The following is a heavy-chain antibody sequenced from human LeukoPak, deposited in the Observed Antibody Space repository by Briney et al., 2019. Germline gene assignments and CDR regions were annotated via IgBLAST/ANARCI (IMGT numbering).Heavy chain of an antibody. V-gene: IGHV1-8*03. D-gene: IGHD2-2*01. CDR2: MNSNSGNT. Sequence: GASVKVSCKASGYTFTSYDINWVRQATGQGLEWMGWMNSNSGNTGYAQKFQGRVTITRNTSISTAYMELSSLRSEDTAVYYCARGPYWPNIVVVPENYYMDVWGKGTTVTVSS. J-gene: IGHJ6*03. CDR3: ARGPYWPNIVVVPENYYMDV. CDR1: GYTFTSYD.